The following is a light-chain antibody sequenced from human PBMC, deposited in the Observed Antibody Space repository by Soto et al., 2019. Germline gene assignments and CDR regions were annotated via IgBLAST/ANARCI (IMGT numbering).Light chain of an antibody. Sequence: DIVMTQTPLSLPVTPGEPASISCRSSQSLLDSDDGNTYLDWYLQKPGQSPQLLIYTVSYRASGVPDRFSGSGSGTDFTLRINKVEADDVGVYYCMQGTHWPPTFGGGTKVEIQ. CDR3: MQGTHWPPT. J-gene: IGKJ4*01. V-gene: IGKV2-40*01. CDR2: TVS. CDR1: QSLLDSDDGNTY.